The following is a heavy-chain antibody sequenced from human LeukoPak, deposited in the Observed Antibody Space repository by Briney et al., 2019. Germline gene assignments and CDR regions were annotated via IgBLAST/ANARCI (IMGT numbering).Heavy chain of an antibody. CDR1: GLVFSDAW. CDR3: TTDPQRGYYFDY. CDR2: IANKINSERK. J-gene: IGHJ4*02. V-gene: IGHV3-15*04. D-gene: IGHD3-3*01. Sequence: GGSLRLSCAASGLVFSDAWMGWVRQAPGKGLEWVGRIANKINSERKDYAAPVRGRFSISRDDSENTLYLQMNGLQTEDTGVYYCTTDPQRGYYFDYWGQGTLVTVSS.